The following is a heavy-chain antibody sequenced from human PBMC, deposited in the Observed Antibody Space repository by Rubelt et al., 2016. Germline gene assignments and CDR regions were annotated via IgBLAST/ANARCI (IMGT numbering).Heavy chain of an antibody. D-gene: IGHD4-17*01. CDR3: ARVTTVTNDNWFDP. CDR1: GYSFTSYW. Sequence: EVQLVQSGAEVKKPGESLKISCKGSGYSFTSYWIGWVRQMPGKGLEWMGIIYPGDSDTGYSPAFQGQVAISAENSICTAYLQWSSLKASDTAMYYCARVTTVTNDNWFDPWGQGTLVTVSS. CDR2: IYPGDSDT. V-gene: IGHV5-51*01. J-gene: IGHJ5*02.